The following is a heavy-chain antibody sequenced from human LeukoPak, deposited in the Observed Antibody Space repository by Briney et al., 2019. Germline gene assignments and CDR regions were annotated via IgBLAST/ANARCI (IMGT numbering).Heavy chain of an antibody. CDR1: GFTFTTYW. V-gene: IGHV3-7*01. CDR3: ARRSAAKDAFDI. D-gene: IGHD6-25*01. Sequence: PGGSLRLSCAASGFTFTTYWMSWVRQLPGKGLEWVANINQDGTEKYYVDSVKGRFTISRDNAKNTLYLQMNSLRAEDTAVYYCARRSAAKDAFDIWGQGTMVTVSS. CDR2: INQDGTEK. J-gene: IGHJ3*02.